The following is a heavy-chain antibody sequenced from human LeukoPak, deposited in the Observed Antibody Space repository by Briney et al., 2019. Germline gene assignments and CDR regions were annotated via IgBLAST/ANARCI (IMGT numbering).Heavy chain of an antibody. J-gene: IGHJ6*02. CDR3: AKDAAGEQWLVIYYYYGMDV. D-gene: IGHD6-19*01. CDR2: ISGSGGST. V-gene: IGHV3-23*01. Sequence: PGGSLRLSCAASGFTFSSYAMSWVRQAPGKGLEWVSAISGSGGSTYYADSVKGRFTISRDNSKNTLYLQMNSLRAEDMAVYYCAKDAAGEQWLVIYYYYGMDVWGQGTTVTVSS. CDR1: GFTFSSYA.